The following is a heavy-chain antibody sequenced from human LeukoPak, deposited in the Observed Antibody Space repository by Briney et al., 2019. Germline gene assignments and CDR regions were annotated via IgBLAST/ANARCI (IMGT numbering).Heavy chain of an antibody. CDR3: AKGWYSGYDYDY. Sequence: GGSLRLSCAASGFTFSSYAMSWVRQAPGKGLEWVSAISGSGGSTYYADSVKGRFTISRDNSKNTLYLQMNSLRAEDTAVYCCAKGWYSGYDYDYWGQGTLVTVSS. CDR2: ISGSGGST. J-gene: IGHJ4*02. CDR1: GFTFSSYA. V-gene: IGHV3-23*01. D-gene: IGHD5-12*01.